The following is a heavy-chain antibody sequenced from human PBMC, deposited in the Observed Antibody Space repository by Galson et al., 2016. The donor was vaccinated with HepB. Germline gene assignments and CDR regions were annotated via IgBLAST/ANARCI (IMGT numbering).Heavy chain of an antibody. J-gene: IGHJ4*02. CDR1: GFTRSRPW. CDR2: INTDGRDR. CDR3: AKRSESSAGLDQ. D-gene: IGHD6-19*01. V-gene: IGHV3-74*01. Sequence: SLRLSCAPSGFTRSRPWIHWVRQAPGKGLVWVSRINTDGRDRKYADFVKGRFTVSRDYATHTVYLQMNSLSADDTGLYYCAKRSESSAGLDQWGQGTLVTVSS.